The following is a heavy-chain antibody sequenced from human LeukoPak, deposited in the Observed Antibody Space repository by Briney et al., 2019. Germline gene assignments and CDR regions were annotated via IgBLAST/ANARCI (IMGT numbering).Heavy chain of an antibody. CDR1: GFTFSNAW. J-gene: IGHJ4*02. V-gene: IGHV3-15*01. CDR2: IKSKADGETI. CDR3: STLTSRGLSDS. Sequence: GGSLRLSCAASGFTFSNAWMSWVRQAPGKGLEWVGRIKSKADGETIDYAAPVKGRFTFSRDDSKNMLYLQMNSLKSEDTAVYYCSTLTSRGLSDSWGQGTLVTVSS. D-gene: IGHD1-20*01.